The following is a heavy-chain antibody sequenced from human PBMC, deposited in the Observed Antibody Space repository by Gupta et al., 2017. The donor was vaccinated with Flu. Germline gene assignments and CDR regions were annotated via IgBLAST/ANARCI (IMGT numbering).Heavy chain of an antibody. D-gene: IGHD3-10*01. CDR2: INHAGSA. V-gene: IGHV4-34*01. Sequence: QVRLRQWGGGLLKPSESLSLTCTVYGGSLNDFFWNWLRQAPGKGLEWVGEINHAGSATSNPSLASRLTMSVDTSKNQFSLKLNSVSAADTAVYYCVGGREVPNSHYYLDVWDKGTTVTVSS. CDR1: GGSLNDFF. CDR3: VGGREVPNSHYYLDV. J-gene: IGHJ6*04.